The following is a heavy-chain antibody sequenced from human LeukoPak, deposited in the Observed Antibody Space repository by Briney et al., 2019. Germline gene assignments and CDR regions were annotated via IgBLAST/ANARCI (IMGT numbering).Heavy chain of an antibody. CDR2: INHNGNVN. CDR3: ARGGGLDV. CDR1: GFTFSSYW. Sequence: GGSLRLSCAASGFTFSSYWMNWARQAPGKGLEWVASINHNGNVNYYVDSVKGRFTISRDNAKNSLYLQMSNLRAEDTAVYFCARGGGLDVLGQGATVTVSS. V-gene: IGHV3-7*03. J-gene: IGHJ6*02. D-gene: IGHD3-16*01.